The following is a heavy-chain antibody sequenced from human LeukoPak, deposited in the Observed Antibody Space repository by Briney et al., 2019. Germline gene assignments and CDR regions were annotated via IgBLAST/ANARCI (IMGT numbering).Heavy chain of an antibody. J-gene: IGHJ4*02. D-gene: IGHD3-10*01. Sequence: GGSLRLSCAASGFTLSSNYMTWVRRAPGKGVEWVSVIYSGGSTYYADSVKGRFTISRDNSKNTVYLQMNSLRAEDTALYFCASNDYDSGSYSIWGQGTPVTVSS. CDR3: ASNDYDSGSYSI. CDR2: IYSGGST. CDR1: GFTLSSNY. V-gene: IGHV3-53*01.